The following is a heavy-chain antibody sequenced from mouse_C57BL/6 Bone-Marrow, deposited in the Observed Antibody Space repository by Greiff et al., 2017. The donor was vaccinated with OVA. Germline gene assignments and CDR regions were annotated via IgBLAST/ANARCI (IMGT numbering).Heavy chain of an antibody. V-gene: IGHV1-81*01. CDR2: IYPRSGNT. CDR1: GYTFTSYG. D-gene: IGHD3-1*01. CDR3: ARRALSDYFDY. Sequence: VQLVESGAELARPGASVKLSCKASGYTFTSYGISWVKQRTGQGLEWIGEIYPRSGNTYYNEKFKGKATLTADKSSSTAYMELRSLTYEDSAVYFCARRALSDYFDYWGQGTTLTVSS. J-gene: IGHJ2*01.